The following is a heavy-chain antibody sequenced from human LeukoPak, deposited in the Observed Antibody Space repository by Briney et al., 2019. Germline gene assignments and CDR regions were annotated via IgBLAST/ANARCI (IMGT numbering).Heavy chain of an antibody. CDR1: GFTFSNYW. CDR3: ARANWGWYFDY. Sequence: GGSLRLSCAASGFTFSNYWMNWVRQAPGKGLEWVANIDQDGSEKYYVDSVKGRFTISRDNAKNSLYLQMNSLRAADTAVYYCARANWGWYFDYWGQGTVVTVSS. CDR2: IDQDGSEK. D-gene: IGHD7-27*01. V-gene: IGHV3-7*05. J-gene: IGHJ4*02.